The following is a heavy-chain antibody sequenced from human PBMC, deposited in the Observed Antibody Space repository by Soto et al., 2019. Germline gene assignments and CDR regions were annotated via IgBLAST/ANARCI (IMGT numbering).Heavy chain of an antibody. CDR3: ATARGSRPMYYYYGMDV. Sequence: PSETLSLTCTVSGGSISSGDYYWSWIRHHPGKGLEWIGYINNSGSTYNNPSLQSRVTISVDTSNNQFSLKLSSVTAADTAVYYRATARGSRPMYYYYGMDVWGQGTTVT. CDR2: INNSGST. J-gene: IGHJ6*02. D-gene: IGHD1-26*01. V-gene: IGHV4-31*03. CDR1: GGSISSGDYY.